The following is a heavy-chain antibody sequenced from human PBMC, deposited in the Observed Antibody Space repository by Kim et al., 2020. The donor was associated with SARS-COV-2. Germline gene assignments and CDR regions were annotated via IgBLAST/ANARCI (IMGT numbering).Heavy chain of an antibody. J-gene: IGHJ4*02. D-gene: IGHD6-19*01. CDR2: ISGSGGST. CDR1: GFTFSSYA. CDR3: AKAIAVAGMCFDY. Sequence: GGSLRLSCAASGFTFSSYAMSWVRQAPGEGLEWVSTISGSGGSTDYADSVKGRFTISRDNFKNTLYLQMNSLRAEDTAVYYCAKAIAVAGMCFDYWGQGTLVTVSS. V-gene: IGHV3-23*01.